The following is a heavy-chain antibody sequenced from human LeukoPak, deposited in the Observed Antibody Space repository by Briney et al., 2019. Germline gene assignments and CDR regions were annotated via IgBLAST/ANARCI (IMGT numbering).Heavy chain of an antibody. CDR3: ARVKRQWLAVFDY. Sequence: GGSLRLSCAASGFTFSSYGMHWVRQAPGKGLEWVAVISYDGSNKEYADSVKGRFTVSRDTSKNTLYLQMNSLRSEDTAVYYCARVKRQWLAVFDYWGQGTLVTVSS. V-gene: IGHV3-30*03. CDR1: GFTFSSYG. J-gene: IGHJ4*02. D-gene: IGHD6-19*01. CDR2: ISYDGSNK.